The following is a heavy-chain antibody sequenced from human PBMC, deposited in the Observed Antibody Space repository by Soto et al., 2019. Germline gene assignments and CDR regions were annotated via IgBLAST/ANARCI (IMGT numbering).Heavy chain of an antibody. D-gene: IGHD1-1*01. CDR3: THTPT. CDR1: GFTLGYSA. CDR2: IKSKANSYAT. Sequence: GGSRRRSCAASGFTLGYSAMHWVRQASGKGLEWVGRIKSKANSYATAYAASVKGRFTISRDDSKNTAYLQMNSLKTEDTAVYYCTHTPTWGQGTLVTVSS. J-gene: IGHJ4*02. V-gene: IGHV3-73*01.